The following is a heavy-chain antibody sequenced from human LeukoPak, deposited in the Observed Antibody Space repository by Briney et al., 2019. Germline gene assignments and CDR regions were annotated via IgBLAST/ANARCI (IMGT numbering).Heavy chain of an antibody. J-gene: IGHJ5*02. Sequence: SETLSLTCTVSGGSISSSSYYWGWIRQPPGKGLEWIGYIYYSGSTNYNPSLKSRVTISVDTSKNQFSLKLSSVTAADTAVYYCARSGLSNSNYLVWFDPWGQGTLVTVSS. CDR3: ARSGLSNSNYLVWFDP. D-gene: IGHD4-11*01. CDR2: IYYSGST. V-gene: IGHV4-61*05. CDR1: GGSISSSSYY.